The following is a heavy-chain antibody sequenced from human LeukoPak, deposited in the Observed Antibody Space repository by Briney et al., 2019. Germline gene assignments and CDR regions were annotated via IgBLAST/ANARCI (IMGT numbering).Heavy chain of an antibody. CDR3: ARVPMDFAPYGMDV. Sequence: GSLRLSCAASGFTFSEYAMNWVRQPPGKGLEWIASVFYTGSTYYNPSLKSRVTISEDTSKNQFSLKLSSVTAADTAVYYCARVPMDFAPYGMDVWGQGTTVTVSS. CDR1: GFTFSEYA. J-gene: IGHJ6*02. CDR2: VFYTGST. V-gene: IGHV4-39*07. D-gene: IGHD2-2*03.